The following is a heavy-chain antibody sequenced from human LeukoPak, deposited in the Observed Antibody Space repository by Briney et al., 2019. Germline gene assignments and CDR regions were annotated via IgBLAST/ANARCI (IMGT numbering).Heavy chain of an antibody. D-gene: IGHD3-3*01. V-gene: IGHV4-59*01. Sequence: SETLSLTCTVSGGSISSYYWSWIRQPPGKGLEWIGYIYYSGSTNYNPSLKSRVTISVDTSKNQFSLKLSSVTAADTAVYYCASSGGRGYDFWSGYYDYYYYYMDVWGKGTTVTVSS. J-gene: IGHJ6*03. CDR2: IYYSGST. CDR3: ASSGGRGYDFWSGYYDYYYYYMDV. CDR1: GGSISSYY.